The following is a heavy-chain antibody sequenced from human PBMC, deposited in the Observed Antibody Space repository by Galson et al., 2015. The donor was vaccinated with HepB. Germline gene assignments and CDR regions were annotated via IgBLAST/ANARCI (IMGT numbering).Heavy chain of an antibody. V-gene: IGHV1-3*01. J-gene: IGHJ4*02. CDR3: AREGSIDSSGYYYSQIDY. Sequence: SVKVSCKASGYTFTSYAMHWVRQAPGQRLEWMGWINAGNGNTKYSQKFQGRVTITRDTSASTAYMELSSLRSEDTAVYYCAREGSIDSSGYYYSQIDYWGQGTLVTVPS. CDR2: INAGNGNT. CDR1: GYTFTSYA. D-gene: IGHD3-22*01.